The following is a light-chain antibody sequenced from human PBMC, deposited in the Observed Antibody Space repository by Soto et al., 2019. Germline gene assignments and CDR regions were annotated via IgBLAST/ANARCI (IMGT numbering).Light chain of an antibody. J-gene: IGKJ2*01. CDR2: KIS. Sequence: DIVMTQTPLSSPVTLGQPASISCRSSQSLVHSDGNTYLSWLQQRPGQPPRLLIYKISNRFSRVPARFSSSGARTDFTPNISRVQAQDVVVDYCRQATHFPPYTFGQGTKLEI. V-gene: IGKV2-24*01. CDR3: RQATHFPPYT. CDR1: QSLVHSDGNTY.